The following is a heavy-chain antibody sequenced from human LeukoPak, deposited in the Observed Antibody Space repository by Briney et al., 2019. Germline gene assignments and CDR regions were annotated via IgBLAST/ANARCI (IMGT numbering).Heavy chain of an antibody. CDR1: GYAFTGYY. CDR3: AKGRVVAGSKSLTYHWFDP. D-gene: IGHD6-19*01. V-gene: IGHV1-2*02. Sequence: GASVKVSCKASGYAFTGYYIHWVRQAPGQGLEWMGWINLNSGGTKYAQKFQGRVTMARDTSITTAYMGLSRLRSDDTAVYYCAKGRVVAGSKSLTYHWFDPWGQGTLVTVSS. CDR2: INLNSGGT. J-gene: IGHJ5*02.